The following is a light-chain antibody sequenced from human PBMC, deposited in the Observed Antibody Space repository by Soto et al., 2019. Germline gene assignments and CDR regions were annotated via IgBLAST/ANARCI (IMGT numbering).Light chain of an antibody. J-gene: IGKJ1*01. Sequence: DIHMTQSPSTRSTSVGDRVTITCRASQSISSWLAWYQQKPGKAPKLLIYDASNLESGVPSRFSGSGSGTEFTLTISSLQPDDFATYYCQQYNSYPWTFGQGTKVDIK. V-gene: IGKV1-5*01. CDR2: DAS. CDR3: QQYNSYPWT. CDR1: QSISSW.